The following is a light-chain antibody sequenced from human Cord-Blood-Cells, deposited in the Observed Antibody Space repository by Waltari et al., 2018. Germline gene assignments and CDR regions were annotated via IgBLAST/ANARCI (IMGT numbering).Light chain of an antibody. CDR3: SSYAGSNNWV. CDR1: TSDVGGYNY. V-gene: IGLV2-8*01. CDR2: EVS. Sequence: QSALTQPPSASGSPGQSVTIPCTGTTSDVGGYNYVPWYQQHPGKAPKPTIYEVSKRPSGVPDRFSGSKTGNTASLTVSGLQAEDEADYYCSSYAGSNNWVFGGGTKLTVL. J-gene: IGLJ3*02.